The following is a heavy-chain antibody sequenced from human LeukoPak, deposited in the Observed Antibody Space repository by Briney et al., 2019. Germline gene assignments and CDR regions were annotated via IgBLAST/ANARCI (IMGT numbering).Heavy chain of an antibody. Sequence: ASVKVSCKASGCTFTSYAISWVRQAPGQGLEWMGGINPNSGGTNYAQKFQGRVTMTRDTSISTAYMELSRLRSDDTAVHYCARDPGWLYYFDYWGQGTLVTVSS. CDR1: GCTFTSYA. CDR2: INPNSGGT. CDR3: ARDPGWLYYFDY. J-gene: IGHJ4*02. D-gene: IGHD6-19*01. V-gene: IGHV1-2*02.